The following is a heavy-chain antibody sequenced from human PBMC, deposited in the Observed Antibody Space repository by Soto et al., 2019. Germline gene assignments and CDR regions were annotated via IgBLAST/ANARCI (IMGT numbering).Heavy chain of an antibody. Sequence: ASVKVSCKASGGTFNNHVINWVRQAPGQGLEWMAGIIPIFGTPNYAQKFQGRVTITADKSTSTAYMELNSLRSEDTAVYYCAGRCDGTNCLAHFDYWGQGTLVTVSS. D-gene: IGHD2-2*01. V-gene: IGHV1-69*06. CDR2: IIPIFGTP. CDR3: AGRCDGTNCLAHFDY. CDR1: GGTFNNHV. J-gene: IGHJ4*02.